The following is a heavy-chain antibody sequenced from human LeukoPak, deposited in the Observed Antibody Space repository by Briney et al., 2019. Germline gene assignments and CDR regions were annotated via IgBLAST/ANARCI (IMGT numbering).Heavy chain of an antibody. V-gene: IGHV4-34*01. CDR3: ARVGYGDYADAFDI. D-gene: IGHD4-17*01. J-gene: IGHJ3*02. CDR1: GGSFSGYY. Sequence: SETLSLTCAVYGGSFSGYYWSWIRQPPGKGLEWIGEINHSGSTNYNPSLKSRVTISVDTSKNQFSLKLSSVTAADTAVYYCARVGYGDYADAFDIWGQGTMVTVSS. CDR2: INHSGST.